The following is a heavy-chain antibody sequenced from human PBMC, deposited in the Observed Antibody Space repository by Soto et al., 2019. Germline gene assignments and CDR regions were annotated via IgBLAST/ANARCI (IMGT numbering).Heavy chain of an antibody. CDR3: AQGGTGAPFDY. CDR1: GFTVSSNY. Sequence: GGSLRLSCAASGFTVSSNYMSWVRQAPGKGLEWVSVIYSGGSTYYADSVKGRFTIARDNSKNTLYLQMNSLRVEDTAVYYCAQGGTGAPFDYWGQGTLVTVSS. D-gene: IGHD7-27*01. J-gene: IGHJ4*01. CDR2: IYSGGST. V-gene: IGHV3-53*01.